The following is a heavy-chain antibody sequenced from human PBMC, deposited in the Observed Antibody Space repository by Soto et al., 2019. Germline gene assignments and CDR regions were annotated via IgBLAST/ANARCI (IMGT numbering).Heavy chain of an antibody. CDR2: IYYSGDT. Sequence: QVQLQESGPGLVEPSQTLSLTCNVSGDSISSGGYHWSWIRQHPGKGLEWIVYIYYSGDTYYNPSLKSRVAISVHTSKKQFSLNLSSATAADTAVYYSARLAYSSRGGQFFDYWGQGVLVTVSS. V-gene: IGHV4-31*03. CDR1: GDSISSGGYH. CDR3: ARLAYSSRGGQFFDY. D-gene: IGHD6-13*01. J-gene: IGHJ4*02.